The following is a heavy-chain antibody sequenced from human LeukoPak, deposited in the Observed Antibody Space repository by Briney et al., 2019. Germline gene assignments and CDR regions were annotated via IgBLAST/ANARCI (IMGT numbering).Heavy chain of an antibody. V-gene: IGHV1-69*13. Sequence: EASVKASCKASRGTFSSYAISWVRQAPGQGLEWMGRIIPIFGTANYAQKFQGRVTITADESTSTAYMELSSLRSEDTAVYYCARDRPGRYCSTTSCYNASPFDPWGQGTLVTVSP. CDR2: IIPIFGTA. J-gene: IGHJ5*02. CDR3: ARDRPGRYCSTTSCYNASPFDP. CDR1: RGTFSSYA. D-gene: IGHD2-2*02.